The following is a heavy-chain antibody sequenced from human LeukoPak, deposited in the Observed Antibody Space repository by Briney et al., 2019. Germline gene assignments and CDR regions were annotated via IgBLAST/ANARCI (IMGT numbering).Heavy chain of an antibody. CDR2: IFYDGSNR. D-gene: IGHD2/OR15-2a*01. V-gene: IGHV3-33*01. CDR3: ARDQALYFSYGDY. J-gene: IGHJ4*02. CDR1: GFTFSNYG. Sequence: GGSLRLSCAASGFTFSNYGMHWVRQAPGKGLEWLAAIFYDGSNRYYADTVKGRFTISRDNSKNALYLQVNSLRAEDTAVYYCARDQALYFSYGDYWGQGTLVTVSS.